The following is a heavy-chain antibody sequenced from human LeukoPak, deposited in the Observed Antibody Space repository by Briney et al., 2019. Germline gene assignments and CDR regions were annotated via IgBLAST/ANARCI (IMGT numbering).Heavy chain of an antibody. Sequence: ASVKVSCKASGYTFTGYYMHWVRQAPGQGLEWMGWINTNSGGTNYAQKFQGRVTMTRDTSISTAYMELSRLRSDDTAVYYCARDRDPYYYDFWSGYWYGWFDPWGQGTLVTVSS. D-gene: IGHD3-3*01. V-gene: IGHV1-2*02. CDR1: GYTFTGYY. CDR2: INTNSGGT. CDR3: ARDRDPYYYDFWSGYWYGWFDP. J-gene: IGHJ5*02.